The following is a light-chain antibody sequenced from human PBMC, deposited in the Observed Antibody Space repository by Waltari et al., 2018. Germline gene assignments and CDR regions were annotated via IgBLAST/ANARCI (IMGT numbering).Light chain of an antibody. J-gene: IGLJ2*01. Sequence: QSALTQPASVSGSPGQSITISCTGTRSAVGAYNFVSLYQQHPGKAPKLIIYDVSNRPSGVSNRFSGSKSGNTASLTISGLQAEDEADYYCSSYTSSSTLVVFGGGTKLTVL. CDR1: RSAVGAYNF. CDR3: SSYTSSSTLVV. CDR2: DVS. V-gene: IGLV2-14*01.